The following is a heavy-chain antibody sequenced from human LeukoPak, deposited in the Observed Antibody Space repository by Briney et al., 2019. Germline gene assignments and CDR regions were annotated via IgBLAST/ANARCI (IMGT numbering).Heavy chain of an antibody. V-gene: IGHV3-7*01. D-gene: IGHD1-26*01. CDR2: INQDGSVL. J-gene: IGHJ6*03. CDR1: GFPFSDYW. CDR3: ATSSGRRFYYYYYMDV. Sequence: PAGSLRLSCAASGFPFSDYWMDWVRQAPGKGMEWVANINQDGSVLYYAPSVKGRFTISRDNAKNSLYLQMNSLRAEDTAVYYCATSSGRRFYYYYYMDVWGKGTTVTVSS.